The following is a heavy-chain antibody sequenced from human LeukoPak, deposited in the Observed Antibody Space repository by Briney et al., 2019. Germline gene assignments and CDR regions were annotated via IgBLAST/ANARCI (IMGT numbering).Heavy chain of an antibody. D-gene: IGHD1-1*01. CDR2: IRSKAYGGTT. CDR1: GFSFGYYA. J-gene: IGHJ4*02. CDR3: ARWNDGWEFDY. V-gene: IGHV3-49*04. Sequence: GGSLRLSCTASGFSFGYYAMSWVRQAPGKGLEWVGFIRSKAYGGTTDYAASVKGRFTISRDDSKSIAYLQMNSLRAEDTAVYYCARWNDGWEFDYWGQGTLVSVSS.